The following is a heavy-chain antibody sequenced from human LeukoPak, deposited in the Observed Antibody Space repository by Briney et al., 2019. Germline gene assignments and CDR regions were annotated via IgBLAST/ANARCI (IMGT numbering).Heavy chain of an antibody. CDR2: MNPNRGNT. CDR3: ARVGLQYYYYLYMDV. CDR1: GYTFTRYD. V-gene: IGHV1-8*01. Sequence: GASVKVSCKASGYTFTRYDINWVRQATGQGLEWMGCMNPNRGNTSYAQKFQGRVTMTRNTSISTAYMELSSLRSEDTAVYYCARVGLQYYYYLYMDVWGKGTTVTVSS. J-gene: IGHJ6*03.